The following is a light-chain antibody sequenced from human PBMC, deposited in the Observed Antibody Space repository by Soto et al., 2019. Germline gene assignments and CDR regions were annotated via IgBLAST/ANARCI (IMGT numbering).Light chain of an antibody. Sequence: EIVLTQSPGTLSLSPGEGATLSCRASQSVRSGALAWYQQKPGQAPRLLIYGASSRATDIPDRFSGSGSGTHFTLTISRLEPDDFAVYYCHQYADSPHTFGQGTKLEIK. CDR1: QSVRSGA. CDR3: HQYADSPHT. CDR2: GAS. J-gene: IGKJ2*01. V-gene: IGKV3-20*01.